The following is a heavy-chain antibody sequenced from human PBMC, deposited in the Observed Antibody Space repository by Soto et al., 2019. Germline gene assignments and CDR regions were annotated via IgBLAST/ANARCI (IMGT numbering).Heavy chain of an antibody. CDR1: GFTFSTYW. Sequence: EVQLVESGGGLVQPGGSLRLSCAASGFTFSTYWMQWVRQVPGEGLVWVSSISENGGITTYADSVKGRFTISRDNAKNTLYLQMNGLRVEDTAIYYCAREYYSSGTHWGQAPWSPSPQ. CDR3: AREYYSSGTH. CDR2: ISENGGIT. D-gene: IGHD3-10*01. V-gene: IGHV3-74*01. J-gene: IGHJ1*01.